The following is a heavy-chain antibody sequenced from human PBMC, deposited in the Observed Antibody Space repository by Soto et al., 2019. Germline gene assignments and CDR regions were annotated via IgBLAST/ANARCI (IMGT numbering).Heavy chain of an antibody. J-gene: IGHJ4*02. V-gene: IGHV3-30*18. Sequence: ESGGGVVQPGRSLRLSCAASGFTFSSYGMRWVRQAPGKGLEWVAVISYDGSNKYYADSVKGRFTISRDNSKNTLYLQMNSLRAEDTAVYYCAKDNRDGITTFDYWGQGTLVTVSS. CDR3: AKDNRDGITTFDY. D-gene: IGHD2-2*01. CDR2: ISYDGSNK. CDR1: GFTFSSYG.